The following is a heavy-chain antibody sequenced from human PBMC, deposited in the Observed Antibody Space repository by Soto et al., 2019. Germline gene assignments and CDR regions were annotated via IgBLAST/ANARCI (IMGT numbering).Heavy chain of an antibody. CDR3: ARKKSATAVTPDFDY. J-gene: IGHJ4*02. Sequence: GGSLRLSCAASGFTFSTYAMNWVRQAPGKGLEWVSAISGSAATTYYADSVKGRFIISRDNSKNTLYLQMNSLRAEDTALYYCARKKSATAVTPDFDYWGQGTLVTVSS. CDR2: ISGSAATT. V-gene: IGHV3-23*01. D-gene: IGHD2-2*01. CDR1: GFTFSTYA.